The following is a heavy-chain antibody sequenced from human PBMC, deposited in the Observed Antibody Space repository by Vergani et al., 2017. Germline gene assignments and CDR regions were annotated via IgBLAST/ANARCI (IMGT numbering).Heavy chain of an antibody. CDR2: ISFDGTNE. V-gene: IGHV3-30*03. Sequence: QVHLVESGGGVVQPGRSLTLSCVASGFSFRGHGMHWVRQAPGKGLEWVVGISFDGTNEYYPDLVKGRFTISRDIAKNTLYLQVRSLRLEDTGVYHCVRDRGLCAGGRFYTEAWDYWGQGTPVTVSS. J-gene: IGHJ4*02. D-gene: IGHD2-2*02. CDR1: GFSFRGHG. CDR3: VRDRGLCAGGRFYTEAWDY.